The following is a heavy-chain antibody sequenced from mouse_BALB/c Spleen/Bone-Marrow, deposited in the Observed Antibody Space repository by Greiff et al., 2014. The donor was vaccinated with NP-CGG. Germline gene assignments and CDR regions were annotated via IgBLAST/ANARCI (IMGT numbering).Heavy chain of an antibody. CDR1: GYSFTSYW. J-gene: IGHJ2*01. Sequence: EVKLEESGTVLARPGASVKMSCKASGYSFTSYWMHWVKQRPGQGLECIGAIYPGNSDTTYNQQFRGKAKLTAVTSASTAYMELSGLTNEDSAVYYCTRLGHYYGYIFGYWGQGTTLTVSS. CDR3: TRLGHYYGYIFGY. CDR2: IYPGNSDT. D-gene: IGHD1-2*01. V-gene: IGHV1-5*01.